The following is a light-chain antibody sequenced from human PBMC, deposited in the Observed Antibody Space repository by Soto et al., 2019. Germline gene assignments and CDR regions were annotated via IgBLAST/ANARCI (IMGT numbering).Light chain of an antibody. V-gene: IGKV3-11*01. CDR2: DAS. CDR3: QQRSKWVT. J-gene: IGKJ4*01. Sequence: EIVMTQSPATLSVSPGERVTLSCRASQSVSNNLVWYQQKPGQAPRLLIYDASNRATGIPARFSGSGSGTDFTLTISSLEPEDFAVYYCQQRSKWVTFGRGTKVDI. CDR1: QSVSNN.